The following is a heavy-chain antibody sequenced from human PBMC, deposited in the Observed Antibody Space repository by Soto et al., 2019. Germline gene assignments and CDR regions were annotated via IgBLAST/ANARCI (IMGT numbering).Heavy chain of an antibody. V-gene: IGHV4-30-2*01. CDR2: IYHSGST. J-gene: IGHJ4*02. D-gene: IGHD4-17*01. CDR1: GGSISSGGYS. CDR3: ARGMTTVPTYDY. Sequence: QLQLQESGSGLVKPSQTLSLTCAVSGGSISSGGYSWSWIRQPPGKGLEWIGYIYHSGSTYYNPSHKGRVTLSVVRSKNQCSLKLSSVTAADTAVYYCARGMTTVPTYDYWGQGTLVAVSS.